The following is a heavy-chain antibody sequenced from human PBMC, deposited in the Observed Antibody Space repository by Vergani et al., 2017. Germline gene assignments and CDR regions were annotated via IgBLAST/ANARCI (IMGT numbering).Heavy chain of an antibody. Sequence: QAKLVGSGGGVVQPGSSLRLLCAASVFTFTVYGTHWVRQAPGKGLGWVAVIWSNGVNKYYADSVRGRFTFSRDNSRYTLDLQMDSIRAEDTAVDHCVRERAPFDAIDVWRQPRMVTLSS. CDR1: VFTFTVYG. V-gene: IGHV3-33*01. CDR3: VRERAPFDAIDV. J-gene: IGHJ3*01. CDR2: IWSNGVNK.